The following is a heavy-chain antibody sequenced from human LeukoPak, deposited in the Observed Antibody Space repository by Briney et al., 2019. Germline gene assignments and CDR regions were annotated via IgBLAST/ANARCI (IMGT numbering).Heavy chain of an antibody. D-gene: IGHD3-10*01. CDR2: ISSSSYI. Sequence: PGGSLRLSCAASGFTFSSYSMNWVRQAPGKGLEWVSSISSSSYIYYADSVKGRFTISRDNAKNSLYLQMNSLRAEDTAVYYCARIRFMLWFGDLDAFDIWGQGTMVTVSS. CDR3: ARIRFMLWFGDLDAFDI. CDR1: GFTFSSYS. J-gene: IGHJ3*02. V-gene: IGHV3-21*01.